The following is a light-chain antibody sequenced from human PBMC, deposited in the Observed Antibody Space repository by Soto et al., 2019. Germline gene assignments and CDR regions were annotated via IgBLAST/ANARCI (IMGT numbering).Light chain of an antibody. Sequence: ELVLTQSPGTLSLSPGERATLSCRASQSVSSSYLAWYQQKPGQAPRLLIYVASSRATGIPDRFSGSGSGTDFPLSIITLEHEDSAVYYCKQYGSSLPSTFCQGNKLPIK. CDR3: KQYGSSLPST. CDR2: VAS. CDR1: QSVSSSY. V-gene: IGKV3-20*01. J-gene: IGKJ2*01.